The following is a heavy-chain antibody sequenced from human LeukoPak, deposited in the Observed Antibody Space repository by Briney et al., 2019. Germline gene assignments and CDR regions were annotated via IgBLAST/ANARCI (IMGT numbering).Heavy chain of an antibody. CDR2: ISYDGSNK. CDR3: AREDAVAGTSFDY. Sequence: QPGRSLRLSCAASGFTFSSYAMHWVRQAPGKGLEWVAVISYDGSNKYYADSVKGRFTISRDNSKNTLYLQMNSLRAEDTAVYYCAREDAVAGTSFDYWGQGTLVTVSS. CDR1: GFTFSSYA. D-gene: IGHD6-19*01. J-gene: IGHJ4*02. V-gene: IGHV3-30-3*01.